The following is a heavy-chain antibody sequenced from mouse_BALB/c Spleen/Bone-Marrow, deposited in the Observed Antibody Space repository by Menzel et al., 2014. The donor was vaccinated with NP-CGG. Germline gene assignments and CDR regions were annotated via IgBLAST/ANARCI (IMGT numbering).Heavy chain of an antibody. D-gene: IGHD1-1*01. CDR1: GSSIISDYA. V-gene: IGHV3-2*02. Sequence: VQLQQSGPGLVKPSQSLSLTCTVTGSSIISDYACNWIQQFPGNKLEWMGYISYSGSTSYNPSLKSRISITRDTSKNQSFLQLNSVTTEDTATYYCASITTVVGTWDAMDYWGQGTSVTVSS. J-gene: IGHJ4*01. CDR3: ASITTVVGTWDAMDY. CDR2: ISYSGST.